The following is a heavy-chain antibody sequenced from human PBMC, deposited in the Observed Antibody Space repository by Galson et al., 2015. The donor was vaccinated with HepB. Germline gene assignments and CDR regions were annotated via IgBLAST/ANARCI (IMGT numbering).Heavy chain of an antibody. D-gene: IGHD3-22*01. CDR2: IIPIFGTA. CDR1: GGTFSSYA. CDR3: ARGGITMIVVAHFDY. J-gene: IGHJ4*02. Sequence: SVKVSCKASGGTFSSYAISWVRQAPGQGLEWMGGIIPIFGTANYAQKFQGRVTITADESTSTAYMELSSLRSEDTAVYYCARGGITMIVVAHFDYWGQGTLVTVSS. V-gene: IGHV1-69*13.